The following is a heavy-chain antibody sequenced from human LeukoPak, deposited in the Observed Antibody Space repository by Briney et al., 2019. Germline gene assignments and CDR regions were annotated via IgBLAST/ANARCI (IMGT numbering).Heavy chain of an antibody. CDR3: ARRDIVFGFHN. V-gene: IGHV1-2*02. D-gene: IGHD2-15*01. CDR1: GYTFTGFY. J-gene: IGHJ4*02. Sequence: ASVKVSCKAFGYTFTGFYIHWVRQAPGQGLEWMGWLNPDSGATDFAQKFQGRVTMTRDTSISTAYMELRRLRSDDTAVYFCARRDIVFGFHNWGQGALVTVSS. CDR2: LNPDSGAT.